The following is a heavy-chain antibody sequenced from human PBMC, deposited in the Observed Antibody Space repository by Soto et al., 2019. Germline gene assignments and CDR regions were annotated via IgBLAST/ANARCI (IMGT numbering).Heavy chain of an antibody. V-gene: IGHV3-43D*04. CDR3: AKGFGGAARTFYYYGMDV. J-gene: IGHJ6*02. CDR1: GFTFDDYA. Sequence: GGSLRLSCAASGFTFDDYAMHWVRQAPGKGLEWVSLISWDGGSTYYADSVKGRFTISRDNSKNSLYLQMNSLRAEDTALYYCAKGFGGAARTFYYYGMDVWGQGTTVTVS. CDR2: ISWDGGST. D-gene: IGHD6-6*01.